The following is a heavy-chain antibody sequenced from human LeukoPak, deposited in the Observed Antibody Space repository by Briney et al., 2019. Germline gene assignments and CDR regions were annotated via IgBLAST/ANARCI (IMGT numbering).Heavy chain of an antibody. Sequence: ASETLSLTCTVSGGFLYNDYWSWIRQTPGKGLEWIGNIHYNGDTNYNPSLESRVTISVDTSKNQFSLKLSSVTAADTAVYYCARDGTVPAAIDAFDIWGQGTMVTVSS. CDR1: GGFLYNDY. CDR3: ARDGTVPAAIDAFDI. D-gene: IGHD2-2*02. J-gene: IGHJ3*02. V-gene: IGHV4-59*12. CDR2: IHYNGDT.